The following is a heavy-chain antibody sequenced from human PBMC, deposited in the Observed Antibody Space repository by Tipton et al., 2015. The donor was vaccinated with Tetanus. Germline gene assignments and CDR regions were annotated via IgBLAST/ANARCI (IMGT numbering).Heavy chain of an antibody. CDR2: IYYSGST. J-gene: IGHJ4*02. CDR3: ARITDGYSDY. CDR1: GGSISSYY. V-gene: IGHV4-59*01. Sequence: TLSLTCTVSGGSISSYYWSWIRQPPGKGLEWIGYIYYSGSTNCNPPLKSRVTISVDTSKNQFSLKLSSVTAADTAVYYCARITDGYSDYWGQGTLVTVSS. D-gene: IGHD5-24*01.